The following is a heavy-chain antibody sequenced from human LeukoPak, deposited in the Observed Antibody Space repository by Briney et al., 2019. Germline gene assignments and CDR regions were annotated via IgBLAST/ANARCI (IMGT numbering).Heavy chain of an antibody. V-gene: IGHV1-18*01. CDR1: GYTFTSYG. CDR3: ARGRGSTSRY. J-gene: IGHJ4*02. CDR2: ISTYNGNT. D-gene: IGHD5-12*01. Sequence: ASVKVSCKASGYTFTSYGITWVRQAPGQGLEWMGWISTYNGNTNYAQNLQGRVTMTADTSTSTAYMERRSLISDDTAVYYCARGRGSTSRYWGQGTLVTVSS.